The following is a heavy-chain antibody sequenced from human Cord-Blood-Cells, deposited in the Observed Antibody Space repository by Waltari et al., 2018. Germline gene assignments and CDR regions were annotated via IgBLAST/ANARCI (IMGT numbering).Heavy chain of an antibody. Sequence: EVQLVESGGGLVQPGGSLRPSCAASGLTFSSYWRHWVSKAPGKGVVWVSRINSDGSSTSYADSVKGRFTISRDNAKNTLYLQMNSLRAEDTAVYYCARPRRYSGSYYFDYWGQGTLVTVSS. D-gene: IGHD1-26*01. CDR1: GLTFSSYW. CDR3: ARPRRYSGSYYFDY. V-gene: IGHV3-74*01. CDR2: INSDGSST. J-gene: IGHJ4*02.